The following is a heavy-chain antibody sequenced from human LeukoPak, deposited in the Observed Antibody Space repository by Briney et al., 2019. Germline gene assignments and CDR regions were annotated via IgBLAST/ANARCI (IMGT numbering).Heavy chain of an antibody. Sequence: SETLSLTCAVYGGSFSGYYWSWIRQPPGKGLEWIGEINHSGSTNYNPSLKSRVTISVDTSKNQFSLKLSSVTAADTAVYYCARRGPHEDGFDYWGQGTLVTV. CDR3: ARRGPHEDGFDY. V-gene: IGHV4-34*01. CDR2: INHSGST. J-gene: IGHJ4*02. CDR1: GGSFSGYY. D-gene: IGHD1-26*01.